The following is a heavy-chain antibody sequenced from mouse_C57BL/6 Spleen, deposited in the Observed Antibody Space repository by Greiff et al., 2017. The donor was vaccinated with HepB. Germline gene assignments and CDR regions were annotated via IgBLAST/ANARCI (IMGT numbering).Heavy chain of an antibody. V-gene: IGHV5-4*03. CDR1: GFTFSSYA. Sequence: EVMLVESGGGLVKPGGSLKLSCAATGFTFSSYAMSWVRQTPEKRLEWVATISAGGSYTYYPDNVKGRFTISRDNAKNNLYLQMSHLKSEDTAMYYCASDYYGSSYLDYWGQGTTLTVSS. CDR3: ASDYYGSSYLDY. CDR2: ISAGGSYT. J-gene: IGHJ2*01. D-gene: IGHD1-1*01.